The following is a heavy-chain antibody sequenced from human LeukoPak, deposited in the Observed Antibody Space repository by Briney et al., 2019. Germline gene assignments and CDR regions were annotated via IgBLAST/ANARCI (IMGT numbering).Heavy chain of an antibody. CDR3: ARHSRGRWYVFDY. J-gene: IGHJ4*02. CDR1: GFTFSSYA. V-gene: IGHV3-23*01. D-gene: IGHD6-13*01. CDR2: ISGSGGNT. Sequence: PGXSLXLSCAASGFTFSSYAMSWVRQAPGKGLEGDSGISGSGGNTYYADSVKGRFTISRDNSNNTLYLQMNSLRAEDTAVYYCARHSRGRWYVFDYWGQGTLVTVSS.